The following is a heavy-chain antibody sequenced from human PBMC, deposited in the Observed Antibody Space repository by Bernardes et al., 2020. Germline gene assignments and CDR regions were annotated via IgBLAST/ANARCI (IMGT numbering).Heavy chain of an antibody. CDR2: INPNSGGT. CDR1: GYTFTGYY. D-gene: IGHD6-13*01. V-gene: IGHV1-2*06. Sequence: ASVKVSCKASGYTFTGYYMHWVRQAPGQGLEWMGRINPNSGGTNYAQKFQGRVTMTRDMSITTAYMELSRLRSGDTAVYYCARDLKRSGIAAAGIEWGNWVDPWGQGTLVTVSS. CDR3: ARDLKRSGIAAAGIEWGNWVDP. J-gene: IGHJ5*02.